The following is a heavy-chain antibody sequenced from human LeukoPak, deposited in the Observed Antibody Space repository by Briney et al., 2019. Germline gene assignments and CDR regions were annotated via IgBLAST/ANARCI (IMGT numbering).Heavy chain of an antibody. V-gene: IGHV1-2*02. CDR2: INPNSGGT. Sequence: ASVKVSCKASGYTFTGYYMHWVRQAPGQGLEWMGWINPNSGGTSYAQKFQGRVTMTRDTSISTAYMELSRLRSDDTAVYYCARVLRRITIFGVVTTPFDYWGQGTLVTVSS. J-gene: IGHJ4*02. CDR1: GYTFTGYY. D-gene: IGHD3-3*01. CDR3: ARVLRRITIFGVVTTPFDY.